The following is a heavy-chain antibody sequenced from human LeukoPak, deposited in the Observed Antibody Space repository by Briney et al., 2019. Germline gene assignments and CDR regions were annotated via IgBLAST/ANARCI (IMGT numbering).Heavy chain of an antibody. V-gene: IGHV3-33*08. Sequence: LSLTCAVYGGSFSGYYWSWIRQPPGKGLEWAAVIRYDGSNKYYADSVKGRFTISRDNSKNTLYLQMNSLRAEDTAVYYCARGVPQWFGESPPLGYWGQGTLVTVSS. J-gene: IGHJ4*02. CDR1: GGSFSGYY. D-gene: IGHD3-10*01. CDR3: ARGVPQWFGESPPLGY. CDR2: IRYDGSNK.